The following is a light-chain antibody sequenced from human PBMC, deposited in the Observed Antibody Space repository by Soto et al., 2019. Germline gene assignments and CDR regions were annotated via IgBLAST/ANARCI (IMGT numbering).Light chain of an antibody. CDR1: QSIITS. V-gene: IGKV1-5*03. J-gene: IGKJ1*01. CDR2: KAS. CDR3: KQYNSYSRT. Sequence: DIQVTQSPSTLSASVGDRVTITCRASQSIITSLAWYQQKPGKAPKLLIYKASSLQSGVQSRFSGSGSGTEFTLTIRSLQPDDFATYYCKQYNSYSRTFGQGTKVDI.